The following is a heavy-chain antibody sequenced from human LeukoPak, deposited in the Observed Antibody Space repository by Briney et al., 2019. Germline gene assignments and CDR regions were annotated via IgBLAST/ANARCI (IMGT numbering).Heavy chain of an antibody. V-gene: IGHV3-49*04. Sequence: GGSLRLSCAVSGFTFGEYDMSWVRRAPGKGLEWVGIIRSKLYGETTEYAASVQGRFTMSRDDGKRTAFLQMNNLKTEDTAVYYCSRAGNDCNNYEYPLWSQGTLVTVAS. CDR1: GFTFGEYD. CDR2: IRSKLYGETT. J-gene: IGHJ4*02. CDR3: SRAGNDCNNYEYPL. D-gene: IGHD4-11*01.